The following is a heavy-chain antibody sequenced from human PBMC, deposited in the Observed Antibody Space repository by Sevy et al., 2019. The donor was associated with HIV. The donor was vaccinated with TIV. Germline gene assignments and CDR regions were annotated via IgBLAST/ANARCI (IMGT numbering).Heavy chain of an antibody. V-gene: IGHV3-23*01. D-gene: IGHD3-22*01. J-gene: IGHJ3*02. CDR2: ISGSGGST. Sequence: GGSLRLSCAASGFTFSSYAMNWVRQAPGKGLEWVSAISGSGGSTYYADSVKGRFTISRDNSKNTLYLQMNSLRAEDTAVYYCPKDQIGSSGYYPDAFDIWGQGTMVTVSS. CDR3: PKDQIGSSGYYPDAFDI. CDR1: GFTFSSYA.